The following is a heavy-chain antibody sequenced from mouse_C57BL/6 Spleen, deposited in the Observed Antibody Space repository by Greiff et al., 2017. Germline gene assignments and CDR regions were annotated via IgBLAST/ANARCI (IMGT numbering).Heavy chain of an antibody. J-gene: IGHJ4*01. D-gene: IGHD2-4*01. CDR2: IYPGDGDT. V-gene: IGHV1-80*01. CDR3: ARYDYAPYAMDY. Sequence: QVQLQQSGAELVKPGASVKISCKASGYAFSSYWMNWVKQRPGKGLEWIGQIYPGDGDTNYNGKFKGKATLTADKSSSTAYMQLSSRTSEDSAVYFCARYDYAPYAMDYWGQGTSVTVSS. CDR1: GYAFSSYW.